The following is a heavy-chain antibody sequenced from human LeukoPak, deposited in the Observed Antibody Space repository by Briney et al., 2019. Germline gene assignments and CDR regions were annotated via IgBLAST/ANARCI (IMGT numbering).Heavy chain of an antibody. Sequence: PSETLPLTCAVYGGSFSGYYWSWIRQPPGKGLEWIGETNHSGSTNYNPSLKSRVTISVDTSKNQFSLKLSSVTAADTAVYYRARGNFGSTTVIDYWGQGTLVTVSS. CDR3: ARGNFGSTTVIDY. J-gene: IGHJ4*02. CDR2: TNHSGST. V-gene: IGHV4-34*01. D-gene: IGHD6-13*01. CDR1: GGSFSGYY.